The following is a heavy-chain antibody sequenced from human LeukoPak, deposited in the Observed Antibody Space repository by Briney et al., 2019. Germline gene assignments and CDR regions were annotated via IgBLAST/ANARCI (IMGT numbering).Heavy chain of an antibody. CDR3: ARDNFQYSSSWYKDPTSVFDY. Sequence: SQTLSLTCTVSGGSISSGGYYWSWIRQPPGKGLEWIGYIYHSGSTYYNPSLKSRVTISVDRSKNQFSLKLSSVTAADTAVYYCARDNFQYSSSWYKDPTSVFDYWGQGTLVTVSS. V-gene: IGHV4-30-2*01. CDR2: IYHSGST. CDR1: GGSISSGGYY. J-gene: IGHJ4*02. D-gene: IGHD6-13*01.